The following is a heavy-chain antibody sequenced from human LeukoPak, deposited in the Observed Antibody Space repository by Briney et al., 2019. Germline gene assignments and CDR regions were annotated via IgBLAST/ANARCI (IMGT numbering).Heavy chain of an antibody. J-gene: IGHJ3*02. V-gene: IGHV5-10-1*01. CDR1: GYSFTSYW. D-gene: IGHD3-10*01. CDR3: ARVRVRGVIGAFDI. CDR2: IDPSDSYN. Sequence: GESLKISCLGSGYSFTSYWIAWVLQMPGKGLEWMGRIDPSDSYNNYRPSFQGHVTISADKSIRTAYLQWSSLKASDTAMYYCARVRVRGVIGAFDIWGQGTMVTVSS.